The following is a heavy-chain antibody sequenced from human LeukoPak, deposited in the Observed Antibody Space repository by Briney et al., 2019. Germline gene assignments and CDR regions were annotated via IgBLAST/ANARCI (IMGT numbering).Heavy chain of an antibody. Sequence: PGRSLRLSCAASGFTFRSSGMHWVRQAPGKGLEWAAVISYDGSITEYADSVKGRFTISRDNSKNTLYLQMNSLKPEDTAMYYCAKVEGSGSYMYAFDYWGQGTLVSVSS. J-gene: IGHJ4*02. V-gene: IGHV3-30*18. D-gene: IGHD3-10*01. CDR1: GFTFRSSG. CDR2: ISYDGSIT. CDR3: AKVEGSGSYMYAFDY.